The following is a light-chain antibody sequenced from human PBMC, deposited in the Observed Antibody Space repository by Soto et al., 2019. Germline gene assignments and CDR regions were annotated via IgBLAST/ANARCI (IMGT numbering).Light chain of an antibody. CDR1: QSFSNY. CDR2: DAS. J-gene: IGKJ5*01. Sequence: EIVLTQSPATLSLSPGERATLSCRASQSFSNYLAWYQQKPGQAPRLLIYDASNRATDIPARFSGSGSGTEFTLTISSLQSEDFAVYYCQQRSNWPPITFGQGTRLEIK. V-gene: IGKV3-11*01. CDR3: QQRSNWPPIT.